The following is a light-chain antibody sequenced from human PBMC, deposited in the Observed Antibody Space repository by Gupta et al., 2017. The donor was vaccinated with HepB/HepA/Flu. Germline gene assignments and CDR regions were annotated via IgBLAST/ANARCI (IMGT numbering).Light chain of an antibody. CDR3: QSYDSVSGDIWV. CDR1: SPNIGAGYD. J-gene: IGLJ3*02. V-gene: IGLV1-40*01. CDR2: VNN. Sequence: QSVLTQPPSVSGAPGQRVPIPCTGTSPNIGAGYDVHWYQQFPGTAPELLIHVNNNRPSGVPDRCSGSKSGSSASPAIAGLQAEDEADYYCQSYDSVSGDIWVFGGGTKVTVL.